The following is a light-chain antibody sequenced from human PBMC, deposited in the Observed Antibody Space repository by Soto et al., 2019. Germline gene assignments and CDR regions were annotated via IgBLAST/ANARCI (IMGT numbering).Light chain of an antibody. V-gene: IGKV3-11*01. J-gene: IGKJ5*01. Sequence: IVLTHSPATLSFSPWLRCTLCFRASQSVSSYLAWYQQRPGQAPRLLIYDASNRATGIPARFSGSGSGTDFTLTISSLEPEDFAVYYCQQRSNWPPTFGQGTRLEIK. CDR2: DAS. CDR1: QSVSSY. CDR3: QQRSNWPPT.